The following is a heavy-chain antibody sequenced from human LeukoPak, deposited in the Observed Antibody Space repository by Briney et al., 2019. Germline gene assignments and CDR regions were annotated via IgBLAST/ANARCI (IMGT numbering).Heavy chain of an antibody. CDR3: AGVFSSGGSYYNL. D-gene: IGHD3-10*01. V-gene: IGHV3-74*01. CDR2: INSDGTST. J-gene: IGHJ4*02. CDR1: GFTFSSYW. Sequence: GGSLRLSCAASGFTFSSYWMHWVRQAPGKGLVWVSRINSDGTSTSYADSVKGRFTISRDNAKNTLYLHMNSLRGEDTAVYYCAGVFSSGGSYYNLWGQGTLVTVSA.